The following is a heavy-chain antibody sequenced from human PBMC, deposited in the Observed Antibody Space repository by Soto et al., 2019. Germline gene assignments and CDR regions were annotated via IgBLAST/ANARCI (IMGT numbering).Heavy chain of an antibody. D-gene: IGHD6-13*01. CDR1: GFTFDDYA. J-gene: IGHJ6*02. CDR3: ANDLSSRAGTYYYYYYGMDV. V-gene: IGHV3-9*01. Sequence: EVQLVESGGGLVQPGRSLRLSCAASGFTFDDYAMHWVRQAPGKGLEWVSGISWNSGSIGYADSVKGRFTISRDNAKNSLYLQMNSLRAEDTALYYCANDLSSRAGTYYYYYYGMDVWGQGTTVTVSS. CDR2: ISWNSGSI.